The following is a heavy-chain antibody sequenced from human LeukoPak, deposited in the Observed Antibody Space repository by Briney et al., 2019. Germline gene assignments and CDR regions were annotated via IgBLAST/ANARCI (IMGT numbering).Heavy chain of an antibody. D-gene: IGHD3-16*02. J-gene: IGHJ6*03. CDR1: GFTFSSYS. CDR2: ISSSSSYI. CDR3: ARVIAFRGYMDV. Sequence: GGSLRLSCAASGFTFSSYSMNWVRQAPGKGLEWVSSISSSSSYIYYADSVKGRFTISRDNAKNSLYLQMNSLRAEDTAVYYCARVIAFRGYMDVWGKGTTVTVSS. V-gene: IGHV3-21*01.